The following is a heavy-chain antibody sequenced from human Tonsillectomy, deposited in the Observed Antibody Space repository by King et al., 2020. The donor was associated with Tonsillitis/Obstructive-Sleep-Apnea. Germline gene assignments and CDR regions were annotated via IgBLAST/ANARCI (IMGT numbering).Heavy chain of an antibody. CDR3: ARTSLDYGDYECTYCMGV. J-gene: IGHJ6*03. V-gene: IGHV4-59*01. CDR1: DDSISSYY. Sequence: VQLQESGPGLVKPSETLSLTCTVSDDSISSYYWSWIRQPPGKGLEWIAYIYYSGTTNYNPSLKSRVTISLDTSKNQFALKLSSLTAADTAVYYCARTSLDYGDYECTYCMGVWGKGTTGSVSS. CDR2: IYYSGTT. D-gene: IGHD4-17*01.